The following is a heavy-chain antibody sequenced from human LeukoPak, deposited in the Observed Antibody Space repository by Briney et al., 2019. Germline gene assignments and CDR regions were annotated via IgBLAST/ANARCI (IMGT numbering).Heavy chain of an antibody. CDR1: GYTFTSYA. CDR3: ARDQNMEATFQYYDFWSGYFPRGGSNNWFDP. Sequence: ASVNLSCKSSGYTFTSYAMNWVRQAPGQGLELMGWINTNTGNPTYAQGFTGRFVFSLDTSVSTAYLQISSLKAEDTAVYYCARDQNMEATFQYYDFWSGYFPRGGSNNWFDPWGQGTLVTVSS. V-gene: IGHV7-4-1*02. CDR2: INTNTGNP. D-gene: IGHD3-3*01. J-gene: IGHJ5*02.